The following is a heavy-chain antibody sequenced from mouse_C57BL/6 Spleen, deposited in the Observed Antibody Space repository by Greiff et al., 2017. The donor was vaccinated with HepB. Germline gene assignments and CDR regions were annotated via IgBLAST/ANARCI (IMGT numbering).Heavy chain of an antibody. D-gene: IGHD1-1*01. CDR2: IDPENGDT. Sequence: VQLQHSGAELVRPGASVKLSCTASGFNIKDDYMHWVKQRPEQGLEWIGWIDPENGDTEYASKFQGKATITADTSSNTAYLQLSSLTSEDTAVYYCTTLITTVVSDFDYWGQGTTLTVSS. V-gene: IGHV14-4*01. CDR1: GFNIKDDY. J-gene: IGHJ2*01. CDR3: TTLITTVVSDFDY.